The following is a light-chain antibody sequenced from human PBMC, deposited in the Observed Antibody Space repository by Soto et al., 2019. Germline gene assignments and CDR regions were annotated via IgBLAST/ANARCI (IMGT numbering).Light chain of an antibody. J-gene: IGLJ2*01. CDR1: SSDVGKYNL. V-gene: IGLV2-23*01. CDR3: SSHAGSRMVI. CDR2: EDT. Sequence: QSVLTQPASVSGSPGQSITISCTGTSSDVGKYNLVSWYQQYPGKAPKLMIYEDTKGPSGVSNRFSGSKSGNTASLTVSGLQAEDEADYFCSSHAGSRMVIFGGGTKVTVL.